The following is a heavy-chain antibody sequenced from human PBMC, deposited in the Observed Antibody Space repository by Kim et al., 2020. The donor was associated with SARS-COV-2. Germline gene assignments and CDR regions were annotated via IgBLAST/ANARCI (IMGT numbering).Heavy chain of an antibody. J-gene: IGHJ5*02. CDR3: ARGGGGGVVVAATNWFDP. CDR1: GYSISSGYY. D-gene: IGHD2-15*01. V-gene: IGHV4-38-2*02. CDR2: IYHSGST. Sequence: SETLSLTCTVSGYSISSGYYWGWIRQPPGKGLEWLGSIYHSGSTYYNPSLKSRVTISVDTSKNQFSLKLSSVTAADTAVYYCARGGGGGVVVAATNWFDPWGQGTLVTVSS.